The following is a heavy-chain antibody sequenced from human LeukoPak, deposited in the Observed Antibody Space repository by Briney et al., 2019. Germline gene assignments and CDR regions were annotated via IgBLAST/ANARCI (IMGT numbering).Heavy chain of an antibody. CDR1: SGSLSGYY. CDR2: INHSGST. Sequence: SETLSLTCAVYSGSLSGYYWSWIRQPPGKGLEWIGEINHSGSTNYNPSLKSRVTISVDTSKNQFSLKLSSVTAADTAVYYCARGYQLPHYYGMDVWGKGTTVTVSS. J-gene: IGHJ6*04. V-gene: IGHV4-34*01. CDR3: ARGYQLPHYYGMDV. D-gene: IGHD2-2*01.